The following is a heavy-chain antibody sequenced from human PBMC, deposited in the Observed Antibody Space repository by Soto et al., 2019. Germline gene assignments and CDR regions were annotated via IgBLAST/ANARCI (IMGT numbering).Heavy chain of an antibody. J-gene: IGHJ5*02. CDR2: ISGSGGST. Sequence: GGSLRLSCAASGFTFSSYAMSWVRQAPGKGLEWVSAISGSGGSTYYADSVKGRFTISRDNSKNTLYLQMNSLRAEDTAVYYCAKDRHYSNYVPFSPQIGAPGDYNWFDPWGQGTLVTVSS. D-gene: IGHD4-4*01. CDR3: AKDRHYSNYVPFSPQIGAPGDYNWFDP. V-gene: IGHV3-23*01. CDR1: GFTFSSYA.